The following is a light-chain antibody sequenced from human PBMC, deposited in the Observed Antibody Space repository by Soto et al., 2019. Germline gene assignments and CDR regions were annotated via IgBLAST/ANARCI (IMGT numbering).Light chain of an antibody. Sequence: DVVLTQSPLSLPVTPGEPASISCRSSQSLLHRNGYNYLDWYLQKPGQSPQLLIYLGSNRASGVPDRFSGSGAGTDFTLKISRVEAEDVVVYYCIQGLQTPPITVGQGKRLEI. CDR2: LGS. J-gene: IGKJ5*01. V-gene: IGKV2-28*01. CDR1: QSLLHRNGYNY. CDR3: IQGLQTPPIT.